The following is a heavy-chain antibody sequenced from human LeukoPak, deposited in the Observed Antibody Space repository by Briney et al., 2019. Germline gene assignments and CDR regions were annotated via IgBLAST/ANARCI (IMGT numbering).Heavy chain of an antibody. J-gene: IGHJ3*02. CDR2: IYYSGST. V-gene: IGHV4-39*01. CDR3: ARLGDTDAFDI. Sequence: SETLSLTCTVSGGSISSSSYYWGWIRQPPGKGLEWIGSIYYSGSTYYNPSLKSRVTISVDTSKNQFSLKLSSVTAADTAVYYCARLGDTDAFDIWGQGTMVTVSS. D-gene: IGHD3-10*01. CDR1: GGSISSSSYY.